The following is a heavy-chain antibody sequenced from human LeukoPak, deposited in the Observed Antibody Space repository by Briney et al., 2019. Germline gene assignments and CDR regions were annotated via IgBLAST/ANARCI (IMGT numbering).Heavy chain of an antibody. CDR3: ARDSGSPQDAFDI. Sequence: GGSLRLSCAASGFTFSSYSMNWVRQAPGKGLEWVSSISSGSSFIHYADSVKGRFTISRDNAKNSLYLQMNSLRAEDTAVYYCARDSGSPQDAFDIWGQGTMVTVSS. V-gene: IGHV3-21*01. D-gene: IGHD6-13*01. CDR2: ISSGSSFI. J-gene: IGHJ3*02. CDR1: GFTFSSYS.